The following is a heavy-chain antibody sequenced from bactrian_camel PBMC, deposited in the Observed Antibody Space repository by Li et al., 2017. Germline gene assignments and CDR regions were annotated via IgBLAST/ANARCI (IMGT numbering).Heavy chain of an antibody. J-gene: IGHJ6*01. Sequence: VQLVESGGGSVQPGGSLRLSCGASGSIYGGACVGWLRQAPGKEREGVAAIDSDGIASYADSVKGRFTVSTDNAKNTVYLQMYTLKPEDTGMYYCAADLKSRGSWYFRRAADFDFWGLGTQVTVS. CDR2: IDSDGIA. CDR1: GSIYGGAC. V-gene: IGHV3S53*01. CDR3: AADLKSRGSWYFRRAADFDF. D-gene: IGHD6*01.